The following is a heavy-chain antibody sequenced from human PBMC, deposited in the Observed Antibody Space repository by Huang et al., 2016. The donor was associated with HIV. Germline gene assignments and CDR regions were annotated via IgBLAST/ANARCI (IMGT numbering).Heavy chain of an antibody. D-gene: IGHD1-7*01. CDR3: ATKASAMDI. J-gene: IGHJ6*02. CDR2: IKQDGSEK. CDR1: TATFNAYW. Sequence: LVESGGGLVQPGGSGRLSCAGSTATFNAYWMTWVRQRPGQGVEWVANIKQDGSEKYYMDSVEGRFNISRDNVKKLLFLEMNNLRVADTAVYYCATKASAMDIWGQGTTVIVSS. V-gene: IGHV3-7*01.